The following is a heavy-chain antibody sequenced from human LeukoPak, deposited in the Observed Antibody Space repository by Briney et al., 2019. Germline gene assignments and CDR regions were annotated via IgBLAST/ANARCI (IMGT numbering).Heavy chain of an antibody. J-gene: IGHJ6*02. D-gene: IGHD6-19*01. V-gene: IGHV3-30-3*01. CDR1: GFTFSSYA. CDR2: ISYDVSNK. Sequence: PGGPLRLSCAGSGFTFSSYAMHWVRQPPGKGLEWVALISYDVSNKYYADSVKGRFTISRDNSKNTLYLQMNSLRDEDTAVYWCARERSSGWHYYGMDVWGQGTTVTVSS. CDR3: ARERSSGWHYYGMDV.